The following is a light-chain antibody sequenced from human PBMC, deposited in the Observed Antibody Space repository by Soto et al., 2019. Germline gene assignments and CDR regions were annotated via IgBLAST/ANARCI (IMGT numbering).Light chain of an antibody. Sequence: DIQMTQSPSSLTASVGDSVTITCQASQDITNYLNWYQHKPGKAPKLLIYDASNLEPGVPSRFSGRGSGRDFTFTISSLQPEATATYYCQQYEDIPPTFGQGTRLDIK. J-gene: IGKJ5*01. V-gene: IGKV1-33*01. CDR3: QQYEDIPPT. CDR1: QDITNY. CDR2: DAS.